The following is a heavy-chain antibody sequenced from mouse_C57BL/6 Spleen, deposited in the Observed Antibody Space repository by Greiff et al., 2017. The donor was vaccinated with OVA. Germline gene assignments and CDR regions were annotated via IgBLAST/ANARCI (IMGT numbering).Heavy chain of an antibody. CDR1: GYSITSGYY. D-gene: IGHD2-2*01. J-gene: IGHJ3*01. V-gene: IGHV3-6*01. Sequence: EVQLQQSGPGLVKPSQSLSLTCSVTGYSITSGYYWNWIRQFPGNQLEWMGYIRYGGSNNYNPSLKNRISITRDTSKNQFFLKLNSVTTEDTATYYGEREEVTTAYGGQGTLVTVSA. CDR3: EREEVTTAY. CDR2: IRYGGSN.